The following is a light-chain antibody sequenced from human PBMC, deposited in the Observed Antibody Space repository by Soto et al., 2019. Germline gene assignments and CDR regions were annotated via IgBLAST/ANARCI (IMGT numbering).Light chain of an antibody. J-gene: IGKJ4*01. V-gene: IGKV3-20*01. CDR2: AAS. CDR1: QSVSSSY. CDR3: QQYDNSPPVT. Sequence: EIVLTQSPGTLSLSPGERATLSCRASQSVSSSYLAWYQQKPGQAPKLLIYAASNRATGIPDRFSGSGSGTDFILTISRREPEDLAVYYCQQYDNSPPVTFGGGTKVEIK.